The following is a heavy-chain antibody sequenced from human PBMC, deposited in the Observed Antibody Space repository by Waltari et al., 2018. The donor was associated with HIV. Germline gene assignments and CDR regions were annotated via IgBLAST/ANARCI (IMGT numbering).Heavy chain of an antibody. J-gene: IGHJ4*02. CDR3: ARRGIVGAIPYFDY. V-gene: IGHV1-69*01. Sequence: QLQLVQSGAGGKTPGSSVKVSCKASAGTFSSYPISWVRPAPGQGLGWMGGIIPIFGTANYAQKFQGRVTITADESMSTAYMELSSLRSEDTAVYYCARRGIVGAIPYFDYWGQGTLVTVSS. CDR1: AGTFSSYP. D-gene: IGHD1-26*01. CDR2: IIPIFGTA.